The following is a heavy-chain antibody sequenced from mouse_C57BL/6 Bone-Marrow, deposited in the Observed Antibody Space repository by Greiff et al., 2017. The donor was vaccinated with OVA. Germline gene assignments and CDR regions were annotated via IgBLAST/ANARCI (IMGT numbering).Heavy chain of an antibody. J-gene: IGHJ1*03. Sequence: QVQLQQSGAELVKPGASVKISCKASGYAFSSYWMNWVKQRPGKGLEWIGQIYPGDGATNYNGKFKGKATLTADKSSSTAYMQLSSLTSEDSAVYFCARGERDDYDVGYWYFDVWGTGTTVTVSS. V-gene: IGHV1-80*01. CDR1: GYAFSSYW. CDR2: IYPGDGAT. CDR3: ARGERDDYDVGYWYFDV. D-gene: IGHD2-4*01.